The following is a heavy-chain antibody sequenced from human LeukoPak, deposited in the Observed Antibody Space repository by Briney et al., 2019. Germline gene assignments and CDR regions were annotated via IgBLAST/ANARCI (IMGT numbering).Heavy chain of an antibody. CDR3: DFWAVASKNCSGGSCSTFDY. CDR2: INHSGST. D-gene: IGHD2-15*01. J-gene: IGHJ4*02. Sequence: SETLSLTCAVYGGSFSGYYWSWIRQPPGKGLEWIGEINHSGSTNYNPSLKSRVTISVDTSKNQFSLKLSSVTAADTVVYYCDFWAVASKNCSGGSCSTFDYWGQGTLVTVSS. V-gene: IGHV4-34*01. CDR1: GGSFSGYY.